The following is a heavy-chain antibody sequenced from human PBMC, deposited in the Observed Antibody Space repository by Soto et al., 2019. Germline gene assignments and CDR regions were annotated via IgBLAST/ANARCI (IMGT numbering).Heavy chain of an antibody. Sequence: QVQLQESGPGLVKPSQTLSLTCTVSGGSISSGGYYWSWIRQHPGKGLEWIGYINYSGSPYYNPPPKSRLTLPVDTSKHQFSLQLSSVTAADTAVYYCARGRVVVVVAAPRYWFDPWGQGTLVTVSS. CDR2: INYSGSP. J-gene: IGHJ5*02. CDR1: GGSISSGGYY. CDR3: ARGRVVVVVAAPRYWFDP. V-gene: IGHV4-31*03. D-gene: IGHD2-15*01.